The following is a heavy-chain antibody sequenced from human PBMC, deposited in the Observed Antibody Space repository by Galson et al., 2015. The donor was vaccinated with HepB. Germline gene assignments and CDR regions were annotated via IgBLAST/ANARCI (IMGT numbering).Heavy chain of an antibody. CDR3: AREGLNSSSLDY. Sequence: SVKVSCKASGYTFTNYYMHWVRQAPGQGLEWMAIINPSGGSATSTLKLQARLTMTRDTSTNTVYMELSSLKSEDTAVYYCAREGLNSSSLDYWGQGTLVTGSS. J-gene: IGHJ4*02. D-gene: IGHD6-6*01. CDR1: GYTFTNYY. V-gene: IGHV1-46*01. CDR2: INPSGGSA.